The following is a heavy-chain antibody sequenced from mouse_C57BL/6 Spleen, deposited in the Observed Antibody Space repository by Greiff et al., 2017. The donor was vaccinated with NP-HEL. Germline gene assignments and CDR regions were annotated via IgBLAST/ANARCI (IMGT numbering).Heavy chain of an antibody. V-gene: IGHV5-4*03. Sequence: EVKLMESGGGLVKPGGSLKLSCAASGFTFSSYAMSWVRQTPEKRLEWVATISDGGSYTYYPDNVKGRFTISRDKAKNNLYLQMSHLKSEDTAMYYCAIFYDYDGFAYWGQGTLVTVSA. J-gene: IGHJ3*01. CDR3: AIFYDYDGFAY. CDR2: ISDGGSYT. CDR1: GFTFSSYA. D-gene: IGHD2-4*01.